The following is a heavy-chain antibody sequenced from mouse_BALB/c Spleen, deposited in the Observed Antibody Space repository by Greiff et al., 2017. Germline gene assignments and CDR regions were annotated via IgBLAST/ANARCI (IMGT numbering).Heavy chain of an antibody. V-gene: IGHV2-6-7*01. J-gene: IGHJ2*01. CDR3: AREGELTGYFDY. CDR1: GFSLTGYG. CDR2: IWGDGST. Sequence: QVQLQQSGPGLVAPSQSLSITCTVSGFSLTGYGVNWVRQPPGKGLEWLGMIWGDGSTDYNSALKSRLSISKDNSKSQVFLKMNSLQTDDTARYYCAREGELTGYFDYWGQGTTLTVSS. D-gene: IGHD4-1*01.